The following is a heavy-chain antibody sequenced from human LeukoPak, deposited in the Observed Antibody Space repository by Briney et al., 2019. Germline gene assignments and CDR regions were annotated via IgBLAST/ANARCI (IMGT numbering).Heavy chain of an antibody. Sequence: GRSLRLSCAASGFTFSSYAMHWVRQAPGKGLVWVAVISYDGSNKYYADSVKGRFTISRDNSKNTLYLQMNSLRAEDTAVYYCARDFYSIAVAGYFDLWGRGTLVTVSS. CDR3: ARDFYSIAVAGYFDL. D-gene: IGHD6-19*01. CDR1: GFTFSSYA. CDR2: ISYDGSNK. J-gene: IGHJ2*01. V-gene: IGHV3-30-3*01.